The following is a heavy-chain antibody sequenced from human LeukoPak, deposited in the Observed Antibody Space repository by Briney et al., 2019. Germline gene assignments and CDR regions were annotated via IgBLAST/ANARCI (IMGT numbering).Heavy chain of an antibody. CDR2: IGTAGNT. J-gene: IGHJ4*02. V-gene: IGHV3-13*01. CDR3: ARVAKERVGGVYYFDY. D-gene: IGHD1-1*01. CDR1: GFTFSDYD. Sequence: GGSLRLSCAASGFTFSDYDMHWVRQATGKGLEWVSAIGTAGNTYYTGSVKGRFTISRENAKNSLYLQMNSLRAGDTAVYYCARVAKERVGGVYYFDYWGQGTLVTVSS.